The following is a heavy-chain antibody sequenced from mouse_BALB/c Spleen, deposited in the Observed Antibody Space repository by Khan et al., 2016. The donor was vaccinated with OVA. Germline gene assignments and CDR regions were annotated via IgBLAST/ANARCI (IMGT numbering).Heavy chain of an antibody. J-gene: IGHJ4*01. Sequence: QVQLKESGPGLVAPSQSLSITCTVSGFSLTSYGVHWVRQPPGKSLEWLVVIWSDGGTKSYSVLKSGLSISQFNSKSQAFFKMNSIQTDDTAIYYCARWFDGYSSLYAMDYWGQGTSVTVSS. V-gene: IGHV2-6*02. CDR1: GFSLTSYG. CDR2: IWSDGGT. CDR3: ARWFDGYSSLYAMDY. D-gene: IGHD2-3*01.